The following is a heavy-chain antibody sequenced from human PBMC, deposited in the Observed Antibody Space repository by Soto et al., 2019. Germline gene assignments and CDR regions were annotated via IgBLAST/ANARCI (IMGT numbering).Heavy chain of an antibody. CDR3: AKAGLYGSGSYYNVGYYYGMDV. V-gene: IGHV3-23*01. CDR1: GFTFSSYA. Sequence: PGAPLRLSCAASGFTFSSYAMSWVRQAPGKGLEWASAISGSGGSTYYADSVKGRFTISRDNSKNTLYLQMNSLRAEDTAVYYCAKAGLYGSGSYYNVGYYYGMDVWGQGTTVTVSS. J-gene: IGHJ6*02. D-gene: IGHD3-10*01. CDR2: ISGSGGST.